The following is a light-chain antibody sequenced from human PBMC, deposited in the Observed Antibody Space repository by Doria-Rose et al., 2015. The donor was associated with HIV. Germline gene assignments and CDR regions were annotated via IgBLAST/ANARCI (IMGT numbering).Light chain of an antibody. J-gene: IGKJ3*01. CDR3: QQYYSTPLT. Sequence: GDRVTITCRASQGISNSLAWYQQKPGNAPKLLFYAASRLESGVPSRFSGSGSGTDYTLTISSLQPEDFATYYCQQYYSTPLTFGPGTKVEIK. CDR1: QGISNS. V-gene: IGKV1-NL1*01. CDR2: AAS.